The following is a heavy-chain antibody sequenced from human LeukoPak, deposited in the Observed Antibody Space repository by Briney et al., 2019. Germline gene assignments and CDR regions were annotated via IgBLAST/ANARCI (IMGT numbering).Heavy chain of an antibody. D-gene: IGHD6-19*01. V-gene: IGHV1-2*02. CDR3: ARGSSGWYDAFDI. CDR2: INPNSGGT. CDR1: GYTFTGYY. J-gene: IGHJ3*02. Sequence: GASVKVSCKASGYTFTGYYMHWVRQAPGQGLEWMGWINPNSGGTNYAQRFQGRVTMTRDTSISTVYVELSRLKSDDTAVYYCARGSSGWYDAFDIWGQGTMVTVSS.